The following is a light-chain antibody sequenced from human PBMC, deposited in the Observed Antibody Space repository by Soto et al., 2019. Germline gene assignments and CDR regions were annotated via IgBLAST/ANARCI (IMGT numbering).Light chain of an antibody. V-gene: IGLV1-36*01. CDR1: SSNIGNNA. CDR2: YDV. CDR3: AAWDDSLXGYV. Sequence: QSVLTQPPSVSEAPEQWVTISCSGSSSNIGNNAGNWYQQLPGKAPKLLIYYDVLLPSGVSDRFSGSKSATSASLAISGLQSEVDADYYCAAWDDSLXGYVFATGTKVTV. J-gene: IGLJ1*01.